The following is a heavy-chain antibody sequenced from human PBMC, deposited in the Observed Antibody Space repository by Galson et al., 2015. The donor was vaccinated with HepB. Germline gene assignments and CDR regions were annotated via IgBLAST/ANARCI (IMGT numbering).Heavy chain of an antibody. J-gene: IGHJ4*02. CDR2: ISGSGGNT. CDR1: GFTFSSYA. D-gene: IGHD6-13*01. Sequence: SLRLSCAASGFTFSSYAMSWVRQAPGKGLEWVSGISGSGGNTYHADSVKGRFTISRDNSKNTLFLQMNSLRAEDTAVYYCAKHLWQQVSDVDYWGQGTLVTVSS. CDR3: AKHLWQQVSDVDY. V-gene: IGHV3-23*01.